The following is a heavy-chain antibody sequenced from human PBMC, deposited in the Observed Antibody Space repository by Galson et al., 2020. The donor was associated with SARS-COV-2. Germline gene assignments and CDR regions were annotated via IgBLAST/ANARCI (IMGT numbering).Heavy chain of an antibody. CDR1: GFTFSNYA. D-gene: IGHD3-22*01. CDR3: TKERDSKGYFDY. Sequence: GGSLRLSCAASGFTFSNYAMSWVRQAPGRGLEWVSAISGSGGRTYYADSVKGRFTVSRDNSYNTLYLQMNSLRVEDTAVYYCTKERDSKGYFDYWGQGTLVTVSS. J-gene: IGHJ4*02. CDR2: ISGSGGRT. V-gene: IGHV3-23*01.